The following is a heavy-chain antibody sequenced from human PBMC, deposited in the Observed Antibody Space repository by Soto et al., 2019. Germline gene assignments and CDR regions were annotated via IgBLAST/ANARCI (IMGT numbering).Heavy chain of an antibody. CDR1: GFTFSDYY. J-gene: IGHJ3*02. CDR3: VGQYDPVPRSAFDI. V-gene: IGHV3-11*01. CDR2: ISSGDTTK. D-gene: IGHD3-16*01. Sequence: QVQLVESGGGLVKPGGSLRLSCAASGFTFSDYYMSWIRQAPGKGPEWVSYISSGDTTKYYADSVKGRFTISRDNGKNSLYLQMNSLRAEDTAVYYCVGQYDPVPRSAFDIWGQGTMVTVSS.